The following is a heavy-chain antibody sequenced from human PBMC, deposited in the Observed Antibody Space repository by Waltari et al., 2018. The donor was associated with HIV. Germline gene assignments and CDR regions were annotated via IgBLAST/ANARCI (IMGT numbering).Heavy chain of an antibody. D-gene: IGHD4-17*01. CDR3: ANIPDYVLGYFDY. Sequence: EVRLLESGGGLVQPGGSLRLSCAASGFTFSSYAMSWVRQDPGKGLEWVSAISGSGGSTYYADSVKGRFTISRDNSKNTLYLQMNSLRAEDTAVYDCANIPDYVLGYFDYWGQGTLVTVSS. V-gene: IGHV3-23*01. CDR1: GFTFSSYA. J-gene: IGHJ4*02. CDR2: ISGSGGST.